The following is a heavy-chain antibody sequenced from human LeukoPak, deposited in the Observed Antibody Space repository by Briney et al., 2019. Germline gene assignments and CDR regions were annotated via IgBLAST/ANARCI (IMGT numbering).Heavy chain of an antibody. CDR3: ARDGASSGSYGGGDY. CDR1: GGTFSSYA. V-gene: IGHV1-69*06. Sequence: SVKVSCKASGGTFSSYAISWVRQAPGQGLEWMGGIIPIFGTANYAQKFQGRVTITADKSTSTAYMELSSLRSEDTAVYYCARDGASSGSYGGGDYWGQGTLVTVSS. J-gene: IGHJ4*02. D-gene: IGHD1-26*01. CDR2: IIPIFGTA.